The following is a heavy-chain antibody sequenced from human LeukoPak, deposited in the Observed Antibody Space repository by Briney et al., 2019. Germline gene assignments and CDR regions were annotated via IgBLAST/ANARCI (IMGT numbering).Heavy chain of an antibody. CDR2: IWYDGSNK. CDR1: GFTFSSYG. CDR3: ARAHDILTGYYLFDY. Sequence: GGSLRLSCAASGFTFSSYGMHWVRQAPGKGLEWVAVIWYDGSNKYYADSVKGRFTISRDNSKNTLYLQMNSLRAEDTAVYYCARAHDILTGYYLFDYWGQGTLVIVSS. J-gene: IGHJ4*02. D-gene: IGHD3-9*01. V-gene: IGHV3-33*01.